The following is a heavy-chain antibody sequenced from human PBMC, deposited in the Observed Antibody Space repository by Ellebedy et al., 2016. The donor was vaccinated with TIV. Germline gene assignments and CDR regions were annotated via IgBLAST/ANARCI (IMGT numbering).Heavy chain of an antibody. J-gene: IGHJ4*02. V-gene: IGHV5-51*01. D-gene: IGHD2-15*01. CDR3: ARVGEIAATPCSY. Sequence: GESLKISCKASGHSFTNFWIGWVRQLPEKGLEWMGIIFPGDSSTRYSPSFRGTVTISADKSIGTAYLQWSSLKASDTAMYYCARVGEIAATPCSYWGQGTLVTVSS. CDR2: IFPGDSST. CDR1: GHSFTNFW.